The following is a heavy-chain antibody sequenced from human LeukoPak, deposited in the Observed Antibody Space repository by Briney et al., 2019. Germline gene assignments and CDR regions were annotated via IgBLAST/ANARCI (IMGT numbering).Heavy chain of an antibody. CDR3: ARGTNPYFDY. CDR1: GFTFSSYA. J-gene: IGHJ4*02. V-gene: IGHV3-30-3*01. CDR2: ISYDGSNK. Sequence: GGSLRLSCAASGFTFSSYAMHWVRQAPGKGLVWVAVISYDGSNKYYADSVKGRSTISRDNSKNTLYLQMNSLRAEDTAVYYCARGTNPYFDYWGQGTLVTVSS. D-gene: IGHD1-1*01.